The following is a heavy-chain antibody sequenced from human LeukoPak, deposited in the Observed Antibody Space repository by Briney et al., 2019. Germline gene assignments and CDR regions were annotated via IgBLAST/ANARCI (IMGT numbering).Heavy chain of an antibody. CDR3: ARSSSWGLYYYYYYMDV. CDR2: INHSGST. V-gene: IGHV4-34*01. J-gene: IGHJ6*03. D-gene: IGHD6-13*01. CDR1: GGSFSGYY. Sequence: SETLSLTCAVYGGSFSGYYWSWIRQPPGKGLEWIGEINHSGSTNYNPSLKSRVTISVDTSKNQFSLKLSSVTAADTAVYYCARSSSWGLYYYYYYMDVWGKGTTVTVSS.